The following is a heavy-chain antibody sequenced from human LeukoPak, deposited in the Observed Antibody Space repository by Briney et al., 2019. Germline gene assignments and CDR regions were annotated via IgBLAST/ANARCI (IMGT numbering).Heavy chain of an antibody. CDR3: ARVDFWSGYYMYFDY. CDR2: IYYSGST. Sequence: SETLSLTCTVSGGSISGYYWSWIRQPPGKGLEWIGYIYYSGSTNCNPSLKSRVTISVDTSKNQFSLKLSSVTAADTAVYYCARVDFWSGYYMYFDYWGQGALVTVSS. D-gene: IGHD3-3*01. J-gene: IGHJ4*02. CDR1: GGSISGYY. V-gene: IGHV4-59*01.